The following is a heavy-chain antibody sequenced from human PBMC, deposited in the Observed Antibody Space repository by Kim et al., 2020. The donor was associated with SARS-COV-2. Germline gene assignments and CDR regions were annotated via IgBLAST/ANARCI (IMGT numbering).Heavy chain of an antibody. CDR3: ATDGQDYYGSGSQYGLARFDP. J-gene: IGHJ5*02. V-gene: IGHV1-58*01. D-gene: IGHD3-10*01. Sequence: SVKVSCKASGFTFTTTAVQWVRQARGQRLEWIGWIVLGSGNTKYAQELQERVTNTRDMSTSTAYLELRSLRPEDTAVYYCATDGQDYYGSGSQYGLARFDPWGQGTRVIVSS. CDR2: IVLGSGNT. CDR1: GFTFTTTA.